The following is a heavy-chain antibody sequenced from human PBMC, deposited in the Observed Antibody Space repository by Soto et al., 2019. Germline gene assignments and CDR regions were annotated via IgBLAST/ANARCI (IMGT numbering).Heavy chain of an antibody. Sequence: ASVKVSCKASGYTFTSYYMHWVRQASGQGLEWMGIINPSGGSTSYAQKFQGRVTMTRDTSTSTVYMELSSLRSEDTAVYYCARPAGSITIFGVVTSNWFDPWGQGTLVTVSS. V-gene: IGHV1-46*03. CDR2: INPSGGST. D-gene: IGHD3-3*01. CDR1: GYTFTSYY. CDR3: ARPAGSITIFGVVTSNWFDP. J-gene: IGHJ5*02.